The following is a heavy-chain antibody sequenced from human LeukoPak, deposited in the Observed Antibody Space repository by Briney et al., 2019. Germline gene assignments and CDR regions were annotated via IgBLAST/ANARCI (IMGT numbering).Heavy chain of an antibody. CDR3: ATSSSSAVGYFDY. J-gene: IGHJ4*02. D-gene: IGHD6-13*01. CDR1: GFTFSSYA. CDR2: IYSGGST. Sequence: GGSLRLSCAASGFTFSSYAMSWVRQAPGKGLEWVSVIYSGGSTYYADSVKGRFTISRDNSKNTLYLQMNSLRAEDTAVYYCATSSSSAVGYFDYWGQGTLVTVSS. V-gene: IGHV3-53*01.